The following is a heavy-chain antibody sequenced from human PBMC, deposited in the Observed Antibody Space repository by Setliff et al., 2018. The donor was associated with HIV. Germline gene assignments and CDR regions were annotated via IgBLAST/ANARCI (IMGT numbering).Heavy chain of an antibody. CDR1: GYTFTYLF. D-gene: IGHD5-12*01. J-gene: IGHJ4*02. CDR2: INPKTGDT. Sequence: ASVKVSCKASGYTFTYLFIHWVRLAPGRGLEWVGLINPKTGDTSYAQKFQGRVTMTRDTSISTAYMDLDRLGSDDTAVYYCARGPRFSGYAQAFDYWGQGSLVTVSS. V-gene: IGHV1-2*02. CDR3: ARGPRFSGYAQAFDY.